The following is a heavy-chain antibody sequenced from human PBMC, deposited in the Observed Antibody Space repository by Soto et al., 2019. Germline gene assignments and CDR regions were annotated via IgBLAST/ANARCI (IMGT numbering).Heavy chain of an antibody. V-gene: IGHV1-69*08. Sequence: QVQLVQSGAEVKKPGSSVKVSCKASGGTFSSYTISWVRQAPGQGLEWMGRIIPILGIANYAQKFQGRVAIIADKSPSTAYMELSSLRSEDTAVYYCARDASYYYDMDVWGKGTTVTVSS. J-gene: IGHJ6*03. CDR2: IIPILGIA. CDR3: ARDASYYYDMDV. CDR1: GGTFSSYT.